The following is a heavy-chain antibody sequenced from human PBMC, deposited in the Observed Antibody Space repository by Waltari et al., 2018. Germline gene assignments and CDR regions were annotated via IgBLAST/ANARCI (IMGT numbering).Heavy chain of an antibody. D-gene: IGHD2-2*01. J-gene: IGHJ4*02. Sequence: QLQLQESGPGLVKPSETLSLTCTVSGGSISSSSYYWGWVRQPPGKGLEWIGSIYYSGRTDDNPSLKSRVTISVDTSKNQFSLRVSSVTAADTAVFYCARMVRGYCSSTSCHTDHWGQGTLVTVSS. V-gene: IGHV4-39*07. CDR3: ARMVRGYCSSTSCHTDH. CDR2: IYYSGRT. CDR1: GGSISSSSYY.